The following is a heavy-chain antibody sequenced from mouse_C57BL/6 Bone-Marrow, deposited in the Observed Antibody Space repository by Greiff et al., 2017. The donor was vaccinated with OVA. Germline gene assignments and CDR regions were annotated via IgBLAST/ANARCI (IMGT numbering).Heavy chain of an antibody. D-gene: IGHD2-3*01. Sequence: QVQLQQPGAELVKPGASVKMSCTASGYTFTSYWITWVKQRPGQGLEWIGDIYPGSGSTNYNEKFKSKATLTVDTSSSTAYRQLSSLTSEDSAVYYCARRGDDGYYELYYFDYWGQGTTLTVSS. CDR1: GYTFTSYW. CDR2: IYPGSGST. J-gene: IGHJ2*01. CDR3: ARRGDDGYYELYYFDY. V-gene: IGHV1-55*01.